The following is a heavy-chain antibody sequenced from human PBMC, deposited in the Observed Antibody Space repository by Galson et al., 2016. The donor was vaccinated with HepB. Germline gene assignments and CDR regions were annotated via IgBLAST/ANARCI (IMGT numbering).Heavy chain of an antibody. CDR1: GYTFSTYA. CDR2: ISGGNGNT. V-gene: IGHV1-3*01. J-gene: IGHJ4*02. CDR3: ARGSDVTCRGGDCTLDY. D-gene: IGHD2-21*02. Sequence: SVKVSCKASGYTFSTYAIHWMRQAPGQSLEWMGWISGGNGNTKFSHKFQGRVSFTSDTSASTAYMELSSLRSEDTAVFYCARGSDVTCRGGDCTLDYWGQGTLVTVSS.